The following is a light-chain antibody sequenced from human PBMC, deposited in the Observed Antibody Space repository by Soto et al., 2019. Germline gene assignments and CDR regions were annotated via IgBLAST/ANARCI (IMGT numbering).Light chain of an antibody. J-gene: IGKJ4*01. CDR2: AAS. V-gene: IGKV1-39*01. Sequence: DIQMTQSPSSLSASVGDRVTITCRASQSISTYLNWYQQKPGKAPKVLIYAASSVQSGVPSRFSGSGSGTDFTLTISSLQPEDFATYYCQQSYSTPLTFGGGTKVEIK. CDR1: QSISTY. CDR3: QQSYSTPLT.